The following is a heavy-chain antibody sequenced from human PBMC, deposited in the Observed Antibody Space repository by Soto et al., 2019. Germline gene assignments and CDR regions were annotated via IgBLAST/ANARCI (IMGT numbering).Heavy chain of an antibody. J-gene: IGHJ6*02. CDR3: ARDLGYCSSTSCYEGVYYYYYGMDV. Sequence: QVQLVESGGGLVKPGGSLRLSCAASGFTFSDYYMSWIRQAPGKGLEWVSYISSSSSYTNYADSVKGRFTSSRDNAKNSLYLQMNSLRAEDTAVYYCARDLGYCSSTSCYEGVYYYYYGMDVWGQGTTVTVSS. CDR1: GFTFSDYY. CDR2: ISSSSSYT. D-gene: IGHD2-2*01. V-gene: IGHV3-11*06.